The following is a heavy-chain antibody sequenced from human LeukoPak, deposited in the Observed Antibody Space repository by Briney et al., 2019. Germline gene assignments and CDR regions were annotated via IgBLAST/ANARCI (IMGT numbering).Heavy chain of an antibody. Sequence: ASVKVSCKVSGYTLTELSMHWVRQAPGKGLEWMGGFDPEDGETIYAQKFQGRVTMTEDTSTDTAYMELSSLRSEDTAVYYCATDYPKDVAARSYYYMDVWGKGTTVTVSS. V-gene: IGHV1-24*01. D-gene: IGHD5-12*01. CDR3: ATDYPKDVAARSYYYMDV. CDR2: FDPEDGET. CDR1: GYTLTELS. J-gene: IGHJ6*03.